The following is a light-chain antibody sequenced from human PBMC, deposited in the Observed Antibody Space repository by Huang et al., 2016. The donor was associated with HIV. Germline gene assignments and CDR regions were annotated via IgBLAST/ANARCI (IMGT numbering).Light chain of an antibody. CDR2: GSS. V-gene: IGKV3-15*01. Sequence: EIVMTQSPATLSGSPGQRVTLSCRANRSVSTNLDWYQRRHGQAPRLLIYGSSTSAPVIPVRFSGSGSGTDFSHTISSLQSEDFALYYCHQYNNWLLSFGGGTRV. CDR1: RSVSTN. J-gene: IGKJ4*01. CDR3: HQYNNWLLS.